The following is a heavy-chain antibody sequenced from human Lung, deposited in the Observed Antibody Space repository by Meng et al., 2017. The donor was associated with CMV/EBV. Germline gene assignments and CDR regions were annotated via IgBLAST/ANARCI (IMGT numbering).Heavy chain of an antibody. CDR3: AAGEGQLSLDH. CDR2: VSAYSGHT. V-gene: IGHV1-18*01. J-gene: IGHJ4*02. CDR1: PYTFINYQ. D-gene: IGHD5-18*01. Sequence: ASVXVSCKAFPYTFINYQFNWLRLVPGQGLEWMGRVSAYSGHTHYAQNFQGRVILSTETSTDTVFMQLTGLTADDTAIYYFAAGEGQLSLDHWGQGTLVTVSS.